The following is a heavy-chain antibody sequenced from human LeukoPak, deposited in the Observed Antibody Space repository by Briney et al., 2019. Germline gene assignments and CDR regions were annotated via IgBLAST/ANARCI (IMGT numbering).Heavy chain of an antibody. D-gene: IGHD4-17*01. J-gene: IGHJ4*02. V-gene: IGHV1-69*01. CDR1: GGTFSSYA. CDR3: ARARMATTVTTKLDY. Sequence: GASVKVSCKASGGTFSSYAISWVRQAPGQGLEWMGGIIPIFGTANYAQKFQGRVTITADESTSTAYIELSSLRSEDTAVYYCARARMATTVTTKLDYWGQGTLVTVSS. CDR2: IIPIFGTA.